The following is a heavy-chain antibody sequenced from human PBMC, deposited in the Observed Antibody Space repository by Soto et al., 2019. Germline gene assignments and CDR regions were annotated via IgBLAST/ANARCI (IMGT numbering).Heavy chain of an antibody. Sequence: PSETLSLTCTVSGGSISSGDYYGSLIRQPPGKCLEWIGYIYYSGSTYYNPSLKSRVTISVDTSKNQFSLKLSSVPDAATAVYYCVSYRVHYYHSRGSYYLHYWGPGTLVTV. J-gene: IGHJ4*02. CDR1: GGSISSGDYY. D-gene: IGHD3-22*01. CDR2: IYYSGST. V-gene: IGHV4-30-4*01. CDR3: VSYRVHYYHSRGSYYLHY.